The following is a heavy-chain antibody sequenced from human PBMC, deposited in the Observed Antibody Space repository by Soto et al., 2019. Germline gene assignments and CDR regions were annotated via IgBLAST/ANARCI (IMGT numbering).Heavy chain of an antibody. Sequence: QVNLVQSGTEMKKPGSSVMVSCKVSGGDLSNSGISWVRQAPGQGLEWMGGIFPLLAMVDYSQKFQRRVTISADESTNTAYGDMGSMKAEHTAGYYCAKDDGAGFKSCGHGALVIVSS. CDR3: AKDDGAGFKS. J-gene: IGHJ5*01. CDR1: GGDLSNSG. V-gene: IGHV1-69*04. CDR2: IFPLLAMV. D-gene: IGHD1-26*01.